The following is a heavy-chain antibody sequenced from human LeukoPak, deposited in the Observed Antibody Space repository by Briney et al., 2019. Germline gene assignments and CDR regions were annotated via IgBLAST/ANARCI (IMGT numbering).Heavy chain of an antibody. Sequence: SETLSLTCAVYGGSFSGYYWSWIRQPPRKGLEWIGEIIDTGSTKYNSSLKSRVTISVDTSKNEFSLNLTSVTAADTAIYYCARGLASGYPPIPFDYWGQGTLVTVSS. D-gene: IGHD3-3*01. CDR1: GGSFSGYY. J-gene: IGHJ4*02. CDR2: IIDTGST. V-gene: IGHV4-34*12. CDR3: ARGLASGYPPIPFDY.